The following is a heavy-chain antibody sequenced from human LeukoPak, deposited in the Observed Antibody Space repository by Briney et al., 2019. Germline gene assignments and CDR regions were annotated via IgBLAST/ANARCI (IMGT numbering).Heavy chain of an antibody. V-gene: IGHV1-18*01. CDR3: ARADYDILTGYYQIDY. J-gene: IGHJ4*02. Sequence: GASVKVSCKASGGTFSSYAISWVRQAPGQGLEWMGWISAYNGNTNYAQKLQGRVTMTTDTSTSTAYMELRSLRSDDTAVYYCARADYDILTGYYQIDYWGQGTLVTVSS. CDR2: ISAYNGNT. D-gene: IGHD3-9*01. CDR1: GGTFSSYA.